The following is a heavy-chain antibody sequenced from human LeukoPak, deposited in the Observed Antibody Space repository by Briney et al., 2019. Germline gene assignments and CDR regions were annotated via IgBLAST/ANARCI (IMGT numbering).Heavy chain of an antibody. V-gene: IGHV1-69-2*01. Sequence: ASVKISCKVSGYTFTDYYMHWVQQAPGEGLEWMGLVDPEDGETIYAEKFQGRVTITADTSTDTAYMELSSLRSEDTAVYYCATDVHIVVVPAARFYYYYYYMDVWGKGTTVTVSS. CDR3: ATDVHIVVVPAARFYYYYYYMDV. CDR2: VDPEDGET. D-gene: IGHD2-2*01. CDR1: GYTFTDYY. J-gene: IGHJ6*03.